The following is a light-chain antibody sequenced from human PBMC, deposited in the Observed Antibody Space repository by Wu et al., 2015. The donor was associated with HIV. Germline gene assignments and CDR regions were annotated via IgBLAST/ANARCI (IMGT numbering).Light chain of an antibody. V-gene: IGKV3-11*01. Sequence: EIVLTQSPATLSLSPGERATLSCRASQSVSSHLAWYQQKPGQAPRLLIYGSINRATGVPARFSGSGSGTDFTLTINSLDPEDFAVYYCQQRSNWPWTFGQGTKVEIK. J-gene: IGKJ1*01. CDR1: QSVSSH. CDR2: GSI. CDR3: QQRSNWPWT.